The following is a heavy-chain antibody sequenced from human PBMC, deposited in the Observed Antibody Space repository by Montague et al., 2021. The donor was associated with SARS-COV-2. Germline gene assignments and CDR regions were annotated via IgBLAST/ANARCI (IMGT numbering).Heavy chain of an antibody. J-gene: IGHJ6*03. CDR1: GGSISSYY. V-gene: IGHV4-59*01. Sequence: SETLSLTCTVSGGSISSYYWSWIRQPPGKGLMWIGYIYYSGSTNYDPSLKSRVTISVDTSKNQFSLKLSSVTAADTAVYYCARGIFTIPFIPAHYYMDVWGKGTTVTVSS. D-gene: IGHD3-3*01. CDR3: ARGIFTIPFIPAHYYMDV. CDR2: IYYSGST.